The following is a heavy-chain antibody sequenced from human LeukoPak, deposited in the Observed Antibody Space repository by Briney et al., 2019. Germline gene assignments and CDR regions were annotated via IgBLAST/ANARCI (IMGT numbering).Heavy chain of an antibody. CDR1: GESFNDYY. V-gene: IGHV4-34*01. CDR3: ARPAVVLEAPGVYGFDI. D-gene: IGHD2/OR15-2a*01. CDR2: INYSGST. J-gene: IGHJ3*02. Sequence: SETLSLTCAVYGESFNDYYWSWIRQAPGKGLEWIGEINYSGSTNYNPSLKRRLTISLDTSKKQFSLKLTSVTAADAALYYCARPAVVLEAPGVYGFDIWGQGTTVTVSS.